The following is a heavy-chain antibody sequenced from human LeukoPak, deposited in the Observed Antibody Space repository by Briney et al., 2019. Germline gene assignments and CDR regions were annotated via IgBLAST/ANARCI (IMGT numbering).Heavy chain of an antibody. CDR1: GGSISSYY. Sequence: SETLSLTCTVSGGSISSYYWSWIRQPPGKGLEWIGYIYYSGSTNYNPSLKSRVTISVDTSKNQFSLKLSSVTAADTAVYYCAKQQSPLWFGDHGDAFDIWGQGTMVTVSS. CDR3: AKQQSPLWFGDHGDAFDI. D-gene: IGHD3-10*01. CDR2: IYYSGST. J-gene: IGHJ3*02. V-gene: IGHV4-59*08.